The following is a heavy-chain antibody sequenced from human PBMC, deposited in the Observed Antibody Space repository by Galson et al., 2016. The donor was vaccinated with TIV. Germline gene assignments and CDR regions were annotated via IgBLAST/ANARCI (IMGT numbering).Heavy chain of an antibody. D-gene: IGHD1-7*01. Sequence: LRLSCAASGFTFSSYTFHWVRPAPGTGLEWVAIISHDGNNKDVAASVQGRCTISRDSSKNTVYLQMNNLRPEDTALYFCTRDGRANWKYVDYFDYWGQGTLVTVSS. CDR2: ISHDGNNK. CDR3: TRDGRANWKYVDYFDY. V-gene: IGHV3-30-3*01. J-gene: IGHJ4*02. CDR1: GFTFSSYT.